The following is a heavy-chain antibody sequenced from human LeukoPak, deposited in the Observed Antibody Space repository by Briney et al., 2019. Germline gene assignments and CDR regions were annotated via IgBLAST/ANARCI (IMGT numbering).Heavy chain of an antibody. V-gene: IGHV4-59*01. Sequence: SQTLSLTCTVSGGSISSYYWSWIRQPPGKGLEWIGYIYYSGSTNYNPSLKSRVTISVDTSKNQFSLKLSSVTAADTAVYYCARGGRGKENDYWGQGTLVTVSS. J-gene: IGHJ4*02. CDR2: IYYSGST. D-gene: IGHD3-10*01. CDR3: ARGGRGKENDY. CDR1: GGSISSYY.